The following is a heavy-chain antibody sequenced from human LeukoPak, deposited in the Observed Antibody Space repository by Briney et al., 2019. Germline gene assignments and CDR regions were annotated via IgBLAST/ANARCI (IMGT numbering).Heavy chain of an antibody. CDR2: IYYSGST. CDR1: GGSISSSSYY. CDR3: ARLPKYYYDNSDYSGYYFDY. V-gene: IGHV4-39*01. Sequence: SETLSLTCTVSGGSISSSSYYWGWSRQPPGKGLEWIGSIYYSGSTYYNPSLKSWVTISVDTSKTQFSLKLRSVTAADTAVYYCARLPKYYYDNSDYSGYYFDYWGQGTLVTVSS. J-gene: IGHJ4*02. D-gene: IGHD3-22*01.